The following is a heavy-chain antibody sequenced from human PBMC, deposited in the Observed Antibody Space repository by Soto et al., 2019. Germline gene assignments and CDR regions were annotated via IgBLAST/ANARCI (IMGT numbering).Heavy chain of an antibody. J-gene: IGHJ5*02. CDR2: IIPIFGTA. CDR3: ARDPGQLGYCSGGSCYSSNWFDP. CDR1: GGTFSSYA. V-gene: IGHV1-69*01. Sequence: QVQLVQSGAEVKKPGSSVKVSCKASGGTFSSYAISWVRQAPGQGLEWMGGIIPIFGTANYAQKLQGRVTITADESTSTAYMELSSLRSEDTAVYYCARDPGQLGYCSGGSCYSSNWFDPWGQGTLVTVSS. D-gene: IGHD2-15*01.